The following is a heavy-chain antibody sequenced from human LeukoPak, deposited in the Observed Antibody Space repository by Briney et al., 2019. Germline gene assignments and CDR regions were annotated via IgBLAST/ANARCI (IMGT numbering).Heavy chain of an antibody. CDR3: ARGDPHADL. Sequence: HAGGSLRLPCAASGFDLNTYEMNWVRQAPGKGLEWIADITISGHTKNYADSVKGRFTISRDNAGTSLYLQMSSLTVEDTGVYYCARGDPHADLWGQGTLVTVSS. CDR2: ITISGHTK. J-gene: IGHJ5*02. CDR1: GFDLNTYE. V-gene: IGHV3-48*03.